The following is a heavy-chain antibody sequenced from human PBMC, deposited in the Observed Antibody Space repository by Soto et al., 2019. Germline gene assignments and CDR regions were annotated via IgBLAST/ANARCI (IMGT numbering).Heavy chain of an antibody. D-gene: IGHD3-22*01. V-gene: IGHV4-31*03. CDR2: IYYSGST. CDR1: GGSISSGGYY. CDR3: ARGREHVVVITYFDY. Sequence: QVQLQESGPGLVKPSQTLSLTCTVSGGSISSGGYYWSWIRQHPGKGLEWIGYIYYSGSTYYNPSLKSRVTISVDTSKNQFSLKLSSVTAADTAVYYCARGREHVVVITYFDYWGQGTLVTVSS. J-gene: IGHJ4*02.